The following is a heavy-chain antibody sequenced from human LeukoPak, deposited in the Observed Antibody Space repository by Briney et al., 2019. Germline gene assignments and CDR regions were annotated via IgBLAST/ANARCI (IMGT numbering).Heavy chain of an antibody. D-gene: IGHD6-19*01. CDR2: IDYSGST. V-gene: IGHV4-59*01. CDR1: GGSISSYY. Sequence: ASETLSLTCTGSGGSISSYYWSWLRQPPGKELEWVAYIDYSGSTNNNPSLKSRVTLSIDTSKNQFSLKLSSVTAADTAVYYCARRAYSSGYYFFDYWGQGTLVTVSS. J-gene: IGHJ4*02. CDR3: ARRAYSSGYYFFDY.